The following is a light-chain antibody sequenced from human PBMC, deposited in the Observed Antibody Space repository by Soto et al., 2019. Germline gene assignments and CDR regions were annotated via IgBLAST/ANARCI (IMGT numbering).Light chain of an antibody. Sequence: EGVLTQSPATLSSSPGESVTLSCRASQNIDTYLAWYQQRPGQAPRLLIYDASYRAVGIPSRFSGSGSGTDFTLTISSLEPADFAIYHCQQRRNWPLTFGGGTKVEI. V-gene: IGKV3-11*01. CDR3: QQRRNWPLT. CDR2: DAS. CDR1: QNIDTY. J-gene: IGKJ4*01.